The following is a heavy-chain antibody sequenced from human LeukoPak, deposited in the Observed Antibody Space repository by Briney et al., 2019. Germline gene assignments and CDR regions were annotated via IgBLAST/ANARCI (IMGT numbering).Heavy chain of an antibody. D-gene: IGHD5-18*01. CDR2: IIPIFGTA. CDR1: GGTFSSYA. V-gene: IGHV1-69*13. J-gene: IGHJ6*02. CDR3: ARHRYVDTAMALGYYYGMDV. Sequence: ASVKVSCKASGGTFSSYAISWVRQAPGQGLEWVGGIIPIFGTANYAQKFQGRVTITADESTSTAYMELSSLRSEDTAVYYCARHRYVDTAMALGYYYGMDVWGQGTTVTVSS.